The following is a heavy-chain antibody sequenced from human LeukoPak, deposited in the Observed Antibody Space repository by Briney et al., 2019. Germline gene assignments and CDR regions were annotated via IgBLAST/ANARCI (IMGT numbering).Heavy chain of an antibody. D-gene: IGHD4-23*01. J-gene: IGHJ3*02. Sequence: PSETLYLTCTVSGGSISSHYWTWIRQPPGKGLEWIGYIYYSGSTDYNPSLKSRVTISVDTSKRQFSLKLSSVTAADTAVYFCARETAVVTPGRSDVFDIWGQGTMVTVSS. CDR2: IYYSGST. CDR3: ARETAVVTPGRSDVFDI. V-gene: IGHV4-59*11. CDR1: GGSISSHY.